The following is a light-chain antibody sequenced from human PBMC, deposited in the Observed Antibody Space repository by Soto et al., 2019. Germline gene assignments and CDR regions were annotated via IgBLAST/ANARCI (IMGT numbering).Light chain of an antibody. CDR2: DAS. CDR3: QQYYSGIT. CDR1: QDISSY. V-gene: IGKV1-33*01. J-gene: IGKJ3*01. Sequence: DNQMTQSPSSLSASVGDRVTITCQASQDISSYVNWYQQKPGKAPKLLIYDASNLETGVPSRFSGSGSETDFTFTISSLQPEDIATYYCQQYYSGITFGPGTKVDI.